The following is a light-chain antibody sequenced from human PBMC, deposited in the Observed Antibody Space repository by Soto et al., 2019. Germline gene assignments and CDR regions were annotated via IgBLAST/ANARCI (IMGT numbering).Light chain of an antibody. Sequence: QSVLTHPPSVSGAPGQRVTISCTGSSSNIGAGYDVHWYQQLPGTAPKLLIYGNSNRPSGVPDRFSCSKSGTSASLAITGLQAEDEADYYCQSYDSSLSGYYVFGTGTKLTVL. V-gene: IGLV1-40*01. J-gene: IGLJ1*01. CDR1: SSNIGAGYD. CDR2: GNS. CDR3: QSYDSSLSGYYV.